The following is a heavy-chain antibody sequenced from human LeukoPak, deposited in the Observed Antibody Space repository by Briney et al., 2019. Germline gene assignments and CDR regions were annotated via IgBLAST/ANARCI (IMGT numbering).Heavy chain of an antibody. CDR3: AREGTVVVAATSTYYYYGMDV. Sequence: SQTLSLTCTVSGGSISSGDYYWSWIRQPPGKGLEWIGYIYYSGSTYYNPSLKSRVTISVDTSKNQFSLKLSSVTAADTAVYYCAREGTVVVAATSTYYYYGMDVWGQGTTVTVSS. D-gene: IGHD2-15*01. J-gene: IGHJ6*02. V-gene: IGHV4-30-4*01. CDR1: GGSISSGDYY. CDR2: IYYSGST.